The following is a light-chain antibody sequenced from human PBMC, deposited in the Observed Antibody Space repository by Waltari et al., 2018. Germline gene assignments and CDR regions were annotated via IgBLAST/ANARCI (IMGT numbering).Light chain of an antibody. J-gene: IGKJ1*01. V-gene: IGKV2D-29*02. CDR3: MQTTKDPWT. CDR2: KVT. Sequence: DIMMTQTPLSLPVTPGGPDSISCRSSQSLLHSNGNTYLHWYLHKPGQSPRLLIYKVTNRESGVPDRFSGSGSGTDFTLKISRVEPEDVGIYYCMQTTKDPWTFGQGTKVEIK. CDR1: QSLLHSNGNTY.